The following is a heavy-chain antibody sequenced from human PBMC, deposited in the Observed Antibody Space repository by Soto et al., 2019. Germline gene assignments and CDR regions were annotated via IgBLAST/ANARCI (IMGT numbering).Heavy chain of an antibody. CDR2: IWYDGSNK. J-gene: IGHJ4*02. D-gene: IGHD3-22*01. V-gene: IGHV3-33*01. Sequence: PGGSLRLSCAASGLTFTSHGMHWVRQAPGKGLQWVAVIWYDGSNKYYADSVKGRFTISRDNSKNTLYLQMNSLRAEDTAVYYCARDRGHYYDSSGYYPSLDYWGQGTLVTVSS. CDR1: GLTFTSHG. CDR3: ARDRGHYYDSSGYYPSLDY.